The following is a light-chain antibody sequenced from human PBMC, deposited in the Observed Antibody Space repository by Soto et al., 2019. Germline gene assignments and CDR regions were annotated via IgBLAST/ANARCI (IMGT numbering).Light chain of an antibody. CDR1: QSVSSY. CDR3: QQRSNWPPVFT. Sequence: EIVLTQSPATLSLSPGERATLSCRASQSVSSYVAWYQQKPGQAPRLLIYDASNRATGIPARFSGSGSGTDFTLTISSLEPEDFAVYYCQQRSNWPPVFTFGGGTKVEIK. J-gene: IGKJ4*01. CDR2: DAS. V-gene: IGKV3-11*01.